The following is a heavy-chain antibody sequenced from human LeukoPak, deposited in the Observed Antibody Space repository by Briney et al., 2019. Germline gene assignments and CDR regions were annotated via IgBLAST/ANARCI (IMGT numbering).Heavy chain of an antibody. CDR3: ARHYREEQQPSFRWGWVVVISAFDI. J-gene: IGHJ3*02. CDR1: GDSISSSSYY. CDR2: IYYSGST. Sequence: SETLSLTCTVFGDSISSSSYYWGWIRQPPGKGLEWIGSIYYSGSTYYNPSLKSRVTISVDTSKNQFSLKLSSVTAADTAVYYCARHYREEQQPSFRWGWVVVISAFDIWGQGTMVTVSS. D-gene: IGHD3-22*01. V-gene: IGHV4-39*01.